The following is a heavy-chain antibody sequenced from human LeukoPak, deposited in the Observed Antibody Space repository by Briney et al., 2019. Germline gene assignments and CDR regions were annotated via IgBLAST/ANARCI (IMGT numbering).Heavy chain of an antibody. J-gene: IGHJ3*02. V-gene: IGHV3-69-1*01. CDR3: ARDRLTNDAFDI. D-gene: IGHD2-8*01. Sequence: PGGSLRLSCEASGFTLSAYAMTWVRQAPGQGLEWVSSIGSDNKPHYSESVKGRFAISRDNSKNTLYLQMNSLRAEDTAMYYCARDRLTNDAFDIWGQGTMVTVSS. CDR1: GFTLSAYA. CDR2: IGSDNKP.